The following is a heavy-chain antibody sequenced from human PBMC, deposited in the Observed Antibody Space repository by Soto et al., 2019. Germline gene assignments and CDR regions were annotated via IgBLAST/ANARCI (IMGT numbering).Heavy chain of an antibody. D-gene: IGHD2-15*01. CDR2: IKSKTDGGTT. CDR1: GFTFSNAW. CDR3: TTDSVVNPYYYGMDV. Sequence: GGSLRLSCAASGFTFSNAWMNWVRQAPGKGLEWVGRIKSKTDGGTTDYAAPVKGRFTISRDDSKNTLYLQMNSLKTEDTAVYYCTTDSVVNPYYYGMDVWGQGTTVTVSS. J-gene: IGHJ6*02. V-gene: IGHV3-15*07.